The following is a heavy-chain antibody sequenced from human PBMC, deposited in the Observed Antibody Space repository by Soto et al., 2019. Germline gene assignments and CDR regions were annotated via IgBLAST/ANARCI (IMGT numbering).Heavy chain of an antibody. CDR1: GFTFRGYG. V-gene: IGHV3-30*18. Sequence: GGCLRLSCAVAGFTFRGYGMHWVRQAPGKGLEWVAVISYDGNNKYYADSVKGRFTISRDNSGNTLDLQMNSLRVEDTAVYYCAKSVRYYDSSGYYPLDYWGQGTVVTVSS. CDR2: ISYDGNNK. D-gene: IGHD3-22*01. J-gene: IGHJ4*02. CDR3: AKSVRYYDSSGYYPLDY.